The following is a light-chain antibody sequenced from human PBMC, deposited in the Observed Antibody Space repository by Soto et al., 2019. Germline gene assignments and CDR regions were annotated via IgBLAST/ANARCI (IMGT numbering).Light chain of an antibody. J-gene: IGKJ2*01. Sequence: DIQMTQSPSILSASVGDRVTITCRASQSISSYLNWYQQKPGKAPKLLIHAASSLESGVPSRFSGSGSGTDFTLTISSLQPEDSATYYCQQSYSIPVTFGQGTKVDIK. CDR2: AAS. V-gene: IGKV1-39*01. CDR3: QQSYSIPVT. CDR1: QSISSY.